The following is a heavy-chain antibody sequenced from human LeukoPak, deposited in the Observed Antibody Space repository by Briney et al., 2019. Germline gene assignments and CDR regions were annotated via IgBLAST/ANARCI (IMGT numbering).Heavy chain of an antibody. CDR1: GFTFSSYA. CDR2: ISGSGGST. J-gene: IGHJ4*02. V-gene: IGHV3-23*01. Sequence: PGGSLRLSCAASGFTFSSYAMSWVRQAPGKGREWVSAISGSGGSTYYADSVKGRFTISRDNSKNTLYLQMNSLRAEDTAVYYCAKDQPFYYDSSGYMAPFDYWGQGTLVTVSS. D-gene: IGHD3-22*01. CDR3: AKDQPFYYDSSGYMAPFDY.